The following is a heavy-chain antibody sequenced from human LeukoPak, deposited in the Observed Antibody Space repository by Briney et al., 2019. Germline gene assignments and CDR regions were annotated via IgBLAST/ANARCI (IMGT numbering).Heavy chain of an antibody. Sequence: ASVKVSCKASGYTFTSYYMHWVRQAPGQGLEWMGIINPSGGSTSYAQKFQGRVTMTRVTSTSTVYMELSSLRSEDTAVYYCARYCSSTSCSNWNFDYWGQGTLVTVSS. CDR1: GYTFTSYY. CDR3: ARYCSSTSCSNWNFDY. D-gene: IGHD2-2*01. CDR2: INPSGGST. V-gene: IGHV1-46*01. J-gene: IGHJ4*02.